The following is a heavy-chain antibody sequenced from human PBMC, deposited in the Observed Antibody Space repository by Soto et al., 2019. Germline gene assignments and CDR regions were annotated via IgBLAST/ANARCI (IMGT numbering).Heavy chain of an antibody. V-gene: IGHV4-39*01. CDR3: ARLPNYDFWSGQGYMDV. CDR1: GGSISSSSYY. CDR2: IYYSGST. J-gene: IGHJ6*03. Sequence: QLQLQESGPGLVKPSETLSLTCTVSGGSISSSSYYWGWIRQPPGKGLEWIGSIYYSGSTYYNPSLKRRVTISVDTSKNQFSLKLSSVTAADTAVYYCARLPNYDFWSGQGYMDVWGKGTTVTVSS. D-gene: IGHD3-3*01.